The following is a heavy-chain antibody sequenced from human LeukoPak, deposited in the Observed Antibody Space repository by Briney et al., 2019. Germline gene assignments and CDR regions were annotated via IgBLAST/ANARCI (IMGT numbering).Heavy chain of an antibody. CDR1: GGTFSSYA. Sequence: ASVKVSCKASGGTFSSYAISWVRQAPGQGLEWMGRINPNSGGTNYAQKFQGRVTMTRDTSISAAYMELSRLRSDDTAVYYCARVGYSYGEIDYWGQGTLVTVSS. CDR2: INPNSGGT. J-gene: IGHJ4*02. D-gene: IGHD5-18*01. V-gene: IGHV1-2*06. CDR3: ARVGYSYGEIDY.